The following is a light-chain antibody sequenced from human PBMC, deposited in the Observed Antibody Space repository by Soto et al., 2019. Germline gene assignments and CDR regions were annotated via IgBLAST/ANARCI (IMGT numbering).Light chain of an antibody. V-gene: IGLV2-14*01. CDR2: EVS. CDR3: SSYGSTSTRYV. Sequence: QSALTQPASVSGSPGQSITISCTGTSSDVGGYNYVSWYQQHPGKAPKLMIYEVSNRPSGVSNRFSGCKSGNTASLTISGLQAEDEADYFCSSYGSTSTRYVFGTGTKLTVL. CDR1: SSDVGGYNY. J-gene: IGLJ1*01.